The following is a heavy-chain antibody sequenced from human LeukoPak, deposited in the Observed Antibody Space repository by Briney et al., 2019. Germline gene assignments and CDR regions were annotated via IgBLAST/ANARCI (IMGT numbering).Heavy chain of an antibody. CDR2: IYTSGST. D-gene: IGHD2-2*01. V-gene: IGHV4-4*07. J-gene: IGHJ6*03. CDR3: ARLHYCSSTSCSPPVYYYYMDV. Sequence: SETLSLTCTVSGGSISSYYWRWIRQPAGKGLEWIGRIYTSGSTNYNPSLKSRVTMSVDTSKNQFSLKLSSVTAADTAVYYCARLHYCSSTSCSPPVYYYYMDVWGKGTTVTISS. CDR1: GGSISSYY.